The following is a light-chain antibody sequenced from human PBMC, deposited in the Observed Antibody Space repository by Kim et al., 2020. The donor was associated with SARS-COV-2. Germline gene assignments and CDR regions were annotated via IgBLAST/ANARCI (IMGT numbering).Light chain of an antibody. CDR1: QSVSSGY. CDR3: QQYADSPLT. Sequence: SPGERVTLSCRASQSVSSGYLAWYQQKSGQPPRLVMYDVSVRATGIPDRFSGSGSGTDFTLTISRLEPEDFAVFYCQQYADSPLTFGGGTKLEI. V-gene: IGKV3-20*01. CDR2: DVS. J-gene: IGKJ4*01.